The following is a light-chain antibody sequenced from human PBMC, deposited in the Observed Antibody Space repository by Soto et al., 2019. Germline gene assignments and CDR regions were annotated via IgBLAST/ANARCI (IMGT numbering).Light chain of an antibody. CDR3: ESYDSSLGGWV. CDR2: EVR. CDR1: SRDIGAYNL. Sequence: QSALTQPASLSGSPGQSITISCSGTSRDIGAYNLVSWYQQLPGKAPKLLIYEVRSRPSGISYRFSGSKSGTTASLTISSLLPEDEADYYCESYDSSLGGWVFGGGTQLIVL. J-gene: IGLJ3*02. V-gene: IGLV2-14*01.